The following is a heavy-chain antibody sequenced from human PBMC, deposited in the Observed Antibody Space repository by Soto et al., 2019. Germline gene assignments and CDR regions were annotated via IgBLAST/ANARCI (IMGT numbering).Heavy chain of an antibody. J-gene: IGHJ3*02. D-gene: IGHD6-6*01. CDR1: GDSVSSNSAA. V-gene: IGHV6-1*01. Sequence: SQTLSLPCAISGDSVSSNSAAWNWIRQSPSRGLEWLGRTYYRSKWYNDYAVSVKSRITINPDTSKNQFSLQLNSVTPEDTAVYYCAREYSSSSGGNDAFDIWGQGTMVTVSS. CDR2: TYYRSKWYN. CDR3: AREYSSSSGGNDAFDI.